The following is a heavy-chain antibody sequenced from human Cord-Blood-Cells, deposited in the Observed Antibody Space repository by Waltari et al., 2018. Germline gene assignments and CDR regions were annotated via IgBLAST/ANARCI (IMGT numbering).Heavy chain of an antibody. CDR1: GGSVSSGSYY. J-gene: IGHJ3*02. CDR2: IYYSGST. V-gene: IGHV4-61*01. D-gene: IGHD1-7*01. Sequence: QVQLQESGPGLVKPSETLSLTCTVSGGSVSSGSYYWSWIRQPPGKGLEWIGYIYYSGSTNYNPSLKSRVTISVDTSKNQFSLKLSCVTAADTAVYYCAREVYNWNYDEAFDIWGQGTMVTVSS. CDR3: AREVYNWNYDEAFDI.